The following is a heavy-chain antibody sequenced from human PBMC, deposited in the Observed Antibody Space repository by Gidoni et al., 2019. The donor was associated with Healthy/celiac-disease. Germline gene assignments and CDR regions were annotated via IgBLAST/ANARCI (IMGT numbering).Heavy chain of an antibody. CDR3: ARVGRVRGVIGAFDI. Sequence: QVQLVQSGAEAKKPGASVKASCKAPGHTFTSYAMHWVRQAHGQRLEWMGWINAGNGNTKYSQKFQGRVTITRDTSASTAYMDLSSLRSEDTAVYYCARVGRVRGVIGAFDIWGQGTMVTVSS. CDR1: GHTFTSYA. J-gene: IGHJ3*02. CDR2: INAGNGNT. D-gene: IGHD3-10*01. V-gene: IGHV1-3*01.